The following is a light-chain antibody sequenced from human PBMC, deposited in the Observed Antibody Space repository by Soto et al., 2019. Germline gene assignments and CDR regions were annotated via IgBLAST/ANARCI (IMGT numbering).Light chain of an antibody. J-gene: IGKJ2*01. CDR2: DAF. CDR3: QQYNSYPYT. Sequence: DIQMTQSPSTLSASVGDRVTITCRAIQSISSWLAWYQQKPGKAPKLLIYDAFSLESGVPSRFSGSGSGTEFTLTNSSLQPDDFATYYCQQYNSYPYTFGQGTKLEIK. CDR1: QSISSW. V-gene: IGKV1-5*01.